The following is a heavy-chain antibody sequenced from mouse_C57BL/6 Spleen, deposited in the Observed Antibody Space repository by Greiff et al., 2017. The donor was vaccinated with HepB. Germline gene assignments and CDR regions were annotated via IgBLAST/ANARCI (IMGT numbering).Heavy chain of an antibody. CDR2: INPNNGGT. D-gene: IGHD2-3*01. CDR3: ARSTIYDGYYGFAY. Sequence: EVQLQQSGPELVKPGASVKIPCKASGYTFTDYNMDWVKQSHGKSLEWIGDINPNNGGTIYNQKVKGKATLTVDKSSSTAYMELRSLTSEDTAVYYCARSTIYDGYYGFAYWGQGTLVTVSA. V-gene: IGHV1-18*01. J-gene: IGHJ3*01. CDR1: GYTFTDYN.